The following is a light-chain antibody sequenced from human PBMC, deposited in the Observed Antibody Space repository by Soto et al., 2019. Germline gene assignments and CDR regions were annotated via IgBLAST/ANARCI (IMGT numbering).Light chain of an antibody. CDR1: SSNIGNNG. V-gene: IGLV1-36*01. Sequence: QSVLTQTPSVSGVPRQRVTISCSGSSSNIGNNGVNWYQHLPGEAPKLLMYFDDLLPSGVSDRFSGSKSGTSASLAISGLQSEDEADYYCAVWDDSLDHWVFGGGTKVTVL. CDR2: FDD. CDR3: AVWDDSLDHWV. J-gene: IGLJ3*02.